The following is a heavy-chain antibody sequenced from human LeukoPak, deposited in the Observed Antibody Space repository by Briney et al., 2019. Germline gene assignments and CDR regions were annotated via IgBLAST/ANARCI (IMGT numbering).Heavy chain of an antibody. CDR1: EFTSSAYG. V-gene: IGHV3-23*05. D-gene: IGHD3-10*01. CDR3: ASSITMVRGVIGAFDI. J-gene: IGHJ3*02. Sequence: GGSLRLSCVASEFTSSAYGMSWVRQAPGTGLEWVSSITGSGSSIHYKESVRGRFTISRDNSKNTLYLQMNSLRAEDTAVYYCASSITMVRGVIGAFDIWGQGTMVTVSS. CDR2: ITGSGSSI.